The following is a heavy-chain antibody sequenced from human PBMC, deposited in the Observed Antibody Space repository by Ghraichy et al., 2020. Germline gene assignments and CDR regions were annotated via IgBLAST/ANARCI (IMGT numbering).Heavy chain of an antibody. D-gene: IGHD3-3*01. CDR3: TRDMALDFWSGYYFFDY. V-gene: IGHV3-49*03. CDR1: GFTFGDYA. J-gene: IGHJ4*02. CDR2: IRSKAYGGTT. Sequence: GGSLRLSCTASGFTFGDYAMSWFRQAPGKGLEWVGFIRSKAYGGTTEYAASVKGRFTISRDDSKSIAYLQMNSLKTEDTAVYYCTRDMALDFWSGYYFFDYWGQGTLVTVSS.